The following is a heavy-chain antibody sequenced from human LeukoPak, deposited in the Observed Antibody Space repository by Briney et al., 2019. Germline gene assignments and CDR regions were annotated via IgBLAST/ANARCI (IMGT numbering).Heavy chain of an antibody. J-gene: IGHJ5*02. CDR3: ARKRRITVVRGAFDP. Sequence: SETLSLTCAVYGGSFSGYYWSWIRQPPGKGLEWIGEINHSGSTNYNPSLKSRVTISVDTSKNQFSLKLSSVTAADTAVYYCARKRRITVVRGAFDPWGQGTLVTVSS. CDR1: GGSFSGYY. CDR2: INHSGST. D-gene: IGHD3-10*01. V-gene: IGHV4-34*01.